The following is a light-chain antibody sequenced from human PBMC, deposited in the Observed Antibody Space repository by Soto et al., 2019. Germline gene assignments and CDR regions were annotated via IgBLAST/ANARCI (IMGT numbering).Light chain of an antibody. V-gene: IGLV3-21*02. Sequence: SYELTQPPSVSSAPGQTAKITCVGNNIESRSVHWYQQKPGQAPVLVVYEDSDRPSGIPERFSGSNSGNTATLTISRVEAGDEDDYYCQVWDSSRDRAVFGGGTQLTVL. CDR1: NIESRS. CDR3: QVWDSSRDRAV. J-gene: IGLJ7*01. CDR2: EDS.